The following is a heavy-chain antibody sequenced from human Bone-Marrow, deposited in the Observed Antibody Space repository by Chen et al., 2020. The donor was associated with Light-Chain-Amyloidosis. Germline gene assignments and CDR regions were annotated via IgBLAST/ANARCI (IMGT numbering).Heavy chain of an antibody. CDR2: ISGSGGSR. D-gene: IGHD3-9*01. CDR3: AKDISYDDILPGYPADAFDI. J-gene: IGHJ3*02. V-gene: IGHV3-23*01. Sequence: WVRQAPGKGLEWVSTISGSGGSRYYGDSVKGRLTISRDNSKNALYLQMNSLRAEDTAVYYCAKDISYDDILPGYPADAFDIWGQGTMVTVSS.